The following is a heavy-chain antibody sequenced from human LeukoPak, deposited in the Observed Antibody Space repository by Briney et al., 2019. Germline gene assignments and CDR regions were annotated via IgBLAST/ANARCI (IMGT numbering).Heavy chain of an antibody. V-gene: IGHV1-2*06. CDR3: ARQVRGVTLFDY. D-gene: IGHD3-10*01. J-gene: IGHJ4*02. CDR1: GYTFTGYY. CDR2: INPNSGGT. Sequence: ASVKVSCKASGYTFTGYYMHWVRQAPGQGLEWMGRINPNSGGTNYAQKFQGRVTTTRDTSISTAYMELSRLRSDDTAVYYCARQVRGVTLFDYWGQGTLVTVSS.